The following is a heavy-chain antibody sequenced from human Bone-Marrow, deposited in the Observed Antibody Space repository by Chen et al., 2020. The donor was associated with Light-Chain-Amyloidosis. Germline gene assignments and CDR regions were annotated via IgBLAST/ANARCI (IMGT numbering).Heavy chain of an antibody. CDR1: GFTFSDYI. CDR3: AREPTTDPLYYYGMDV. J-gene: IGHJ6*02. V-gene: IGHV3-21*01. Sequence: EVQLVESGGGLVKQGGSLRLSCAASGFTFSDYIMNWVRQAPGKGLEWVSSISGDSNDIYYADSVKGRLTISRDNAKNSVYLQMNSLRTEDTAVYYCAREPTTDPLYYYGMDVWGQGSTVTVCS. CDR2: ISGDSNDI. D-gene: IGHD1-1*01.